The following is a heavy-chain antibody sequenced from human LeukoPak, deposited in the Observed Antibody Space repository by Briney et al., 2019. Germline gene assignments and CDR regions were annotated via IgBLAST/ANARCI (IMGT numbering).Heavy chain of an antibody. Sequence: GGSLRLSCAASGFTFSSFGMHWVRQAPGKGLEWVAVIWYDGDTKYYADSVKGRFTISRDNSNNTLYLQMNSLRAEDTAVYYCARRRSGGSSYYFDYWGQGTLVTVSS. V-gene: IGHV3-33*01. CDR2: IWYDGDTK. CDR1: GFTFSSFG. J-gene: IGHJ4*02. CDR3: ARRRSGGSSYYFDY. D-gene: IGHD2-15*01.